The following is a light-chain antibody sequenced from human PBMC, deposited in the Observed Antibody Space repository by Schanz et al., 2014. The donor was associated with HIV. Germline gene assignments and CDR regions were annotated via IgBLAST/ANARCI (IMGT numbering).Light chain of an antibody. J-gene: IGLJ7*01. CDR1: SSDIGAYNR. CDR2: EVS. Sequence: QSALTQPPSVSGSPGQSVTISCTGTSSDIGAYNRVSWYQQSPGTAPKLLIYEVSDRPSGIPDRFSGSKSGNTASLTISGLQAEDEADFFCCSDTRTGTLIFGGGTQLIVL. CDR3: CSDTRTGTLI. V-gene: IGLV2-18*02.